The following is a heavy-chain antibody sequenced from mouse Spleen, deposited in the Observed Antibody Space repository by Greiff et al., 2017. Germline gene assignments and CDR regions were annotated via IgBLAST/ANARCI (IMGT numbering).Heavy chain of an antibody. CDR3: ARGYYDLDV. D-gene: IGHD2-4*01. CDR2: ISSGSSTI. V-gene: IGHV5-17*02. Sequence: EVQLVESGGGLVQPGGSRKLSCAASGFTFSSFGMHWVRQAPEKGLEWVAYISSGSSTIYYADTVKGRFTISRDNPKNTLFLQMTSLRSEDTAMYYCARGYYDLDVWGAGTTVTVSS. J-gene: IGHJ1*01. CDR1: GFTFSSFG.